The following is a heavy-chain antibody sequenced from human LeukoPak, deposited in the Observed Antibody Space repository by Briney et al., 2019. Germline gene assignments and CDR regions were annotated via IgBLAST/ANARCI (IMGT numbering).Heavy chain of an antibody. CDR3: AKDCGGDCYSHS. Sequence: PGGSLRLSCAASGFTFSSYGMHWVRQAPSKGLEWVAFIRYDGSNKYYADSVKGRFTISRDNSKNTLYLQMNSLRAEDTAVYYCAKDCGGDCYSHSWGQGTLVTVSS. V-gene: IGHV3-30*02. D-gene: IGHD2-21*02. CDR2: IRYDGSNK. J-gene: IGHJ4*02. CDR1: GFTFSSYG.